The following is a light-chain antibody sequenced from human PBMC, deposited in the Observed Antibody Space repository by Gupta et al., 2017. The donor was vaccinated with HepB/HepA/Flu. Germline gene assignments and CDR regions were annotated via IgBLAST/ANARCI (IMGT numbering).Light chain of an antibody. CDR3: QQYGSSGWT. V-gene: IGKV3-20*01. CDR2: GAS. J-gene: IGKJ1*01. CDR1: QSVSYRY. Sequence: EIVLTQSPGTLSLSPGERATLSCRASQSVSYRYLTWYQQKPGQAPRLLIYGASNRATGIPDRFSGSGSETDFTLTISRMEPEDFAVYYCQQYGSSGWTFGQGTKVEI.